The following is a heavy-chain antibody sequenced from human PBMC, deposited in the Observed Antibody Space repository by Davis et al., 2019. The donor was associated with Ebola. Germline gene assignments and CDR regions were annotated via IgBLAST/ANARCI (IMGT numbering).Heavy chain of an antibody. CDR1: GGSISSGGYS. CDR3: AKDNEYSSSSILYYYYYGMDV. CDR2: IYHSGST. V-gene: IGHV4-30-2*01. Sequence: MPSETLSLTCAVSGGSISSGGYSWSWIRQPPGKGLEWIGYIYHSGSTYYNPSLKSRVTISVDTSKNQFSLKLSSVTAADTAVYYCAKDNEYSSSSILYYYYYGMDVWGQGTTVTVSS. D-gene: IGHD6-6*01. J-gene: IGHJ6*02.